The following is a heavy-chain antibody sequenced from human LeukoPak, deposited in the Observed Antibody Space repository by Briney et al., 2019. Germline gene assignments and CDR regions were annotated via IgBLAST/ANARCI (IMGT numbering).Heavy chain of an antibody. CDR3: AKCMSGTGVCLNFDS. CDR2: ISGSDSGT. D-gene: IGHD2-8*02. CDR1: GFTFSTYA. Sequence: GGSLRLSCEASGFTFSTYAMSWVRQPPGKGLQWVPDISGSDSGTYYTDSVKGRFTISRDNSKNTVYLEIDNLRAEDTTVYYCAKCMSGTGVCLNFDSWGQGILVTVSS. J-gene: IGHJ4*02. V-gene: IGHV3-23*01.